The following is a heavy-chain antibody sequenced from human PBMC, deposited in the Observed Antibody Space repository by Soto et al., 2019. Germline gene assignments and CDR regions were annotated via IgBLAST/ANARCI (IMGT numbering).Heavy chain of an antibody. Sequence: EVQLVESGGGLVKPGGSLRLSCAASGFTFSNAWMNWVRQAPGKGLEWVGRMKSKTDGGTTDYAAPVKGRFTISRDDSKNTLYLQMNSLKTEDTAVYYCTTEGVVVAPTNFDYWGQGTLVTVSS. J-gene: IGHJ4*02. CDR3: TTEGVVVAPTNFDY. V-gene: IGHV3-15*07. CDR2: MKSKTDGGTT. D-gene: IGHD2-15*01. CDR1: GFTFSNAW.